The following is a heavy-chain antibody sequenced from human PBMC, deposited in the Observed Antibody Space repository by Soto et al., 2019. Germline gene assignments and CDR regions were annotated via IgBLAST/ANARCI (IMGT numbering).Heavy chain of an antibody. J-gene: IGHJ4*02. V-gene: IGHV1-69*12. D-gene: IGHD5-18*01. CDR3: ASAYSYGQRFDY. CDR1: GGTFSSYA. CDR2: IIPIFGTA. Sequence: QVQLVQSGAEVKKPGSSVKVSCKASGGTFSSYAISWVRQAPGQGLEWMGGIIPIFGTANYAQKFQGRVTITADESTSPSYMELSSLRSEETAVYYCASAYSYGQRFDYWGQGTLVTVSS.